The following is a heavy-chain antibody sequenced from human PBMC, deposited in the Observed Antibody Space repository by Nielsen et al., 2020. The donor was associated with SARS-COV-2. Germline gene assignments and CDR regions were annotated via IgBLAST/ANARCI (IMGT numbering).Heavy chain of an antibody. V-gene: IGHV5-51*01. D-gene: IGHD2-15*01. Sequence: GESLKISCKGSGYSFTSYWIGWVRQMPGKGLEWMGIIYPGDSDTRYSPSFQGQVTISADKSISTAYLQWSSLKASDTAMYYCARVDCSGDRCYPRNFDYWGQGTLVTVSS. CDR2: IYPGDSDT. CDR3: ARVDCSGDRCYPRNFDY. J-gene: IGHJ4*02. CDR1: GYSFTSYW.